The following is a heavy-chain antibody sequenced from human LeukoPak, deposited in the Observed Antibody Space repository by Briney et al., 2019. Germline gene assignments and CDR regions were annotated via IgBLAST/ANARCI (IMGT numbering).Heavy chain of an antibody. CDR1: GFTFSSYA. CDR3: ARDKSYFGSGNYHYFDS. D-gene: IGHD3-10*01. Sequence: PGGSLRLSCAASGFTFSSYAMHWVRQAPGKGLGWVAVISYDGSNKYYADSVKGRFTISRDNSKNTLYLQMNSLRPEDTALYYCARDKSYFGSGNYHYFDSWGQGALVIVSS. V-gene: IGHV3-30*04. J-gene: IGHJ4*02. CDR2: ISYDGSNK.